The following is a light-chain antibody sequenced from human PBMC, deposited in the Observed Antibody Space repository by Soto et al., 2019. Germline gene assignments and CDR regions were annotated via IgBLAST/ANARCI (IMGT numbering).Light chain of an antibody. Sequence: QSALTQPASVSGSPGQSITISCTGTSSDDGSYNLVSWYQQHPGKAPKLMIYEGSKRPSGVSNRFSGSKSGNTASLTISGLQAEDEADYYCCSDAGSGVFGGGTKLTVL. V-gene: IGLV2-23*01. J-gene: IGLJ3*02. CDR2: EGS. CDR1: SSDDGSYNL. CDR3: CSDAGSGV.